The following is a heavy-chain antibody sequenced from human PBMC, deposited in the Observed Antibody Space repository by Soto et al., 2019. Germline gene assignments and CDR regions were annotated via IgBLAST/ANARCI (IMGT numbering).Heavy chain of an antibody. CDR2: IYPGDSDI. Sequence: EYLKVSWNDSGYEITTYCISWMRQLPGKGPEWMGIIYPGDSDISYSPSFQGQVTISVDKSIRNAYLQWNSLKASDTAIYYCARRGYSYGLDVWGQGTKVTVSS. V-gene: IGHV5-51*01. CDR1: GYEITTYC. J-gene: IGHJ6*02. CDR3: ARRGYSYGLDV. D-gene: IGHD5-18*01.